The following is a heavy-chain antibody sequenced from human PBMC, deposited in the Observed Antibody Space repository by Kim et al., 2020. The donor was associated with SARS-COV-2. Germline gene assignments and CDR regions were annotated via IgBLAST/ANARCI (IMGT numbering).Heavy chain of an antibody. CDR2: IYYSGST. J-gene: IGHJ4*02. V-gene: IGHV4-39*01. Sequence: SETLSLTCTVSGGSISSSSYYWGWIRQPPGKGLEWIGSIYYSGSTYYNPSLKSRVTMSVDTSKNQFSLKLSSVTAADTAVYYCARHGVGATVADYWGQGTLVTVSS. CDR3: ARHGVGATVADY. CDR1: GGSISSSSYY. D-gene: IGHD1-26*01.